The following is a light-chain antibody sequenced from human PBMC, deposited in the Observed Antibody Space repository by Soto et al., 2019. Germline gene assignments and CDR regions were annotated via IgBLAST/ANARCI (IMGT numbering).Light chain of an antibody. Sequence: EIVLTQSPGTLSLSPGERATLSCRASQSVSSNYLAWYQQRPGQAPRLLIFGASYRAAGIPDRFSGSGSGTDFILAISRLEPEDFAVYYCQHYGSSPPEFTFGPGTKVDSK. J-gene: IGKJ3*01. V-gene: IGKV3-20*01. CDR3: QHYGSSPPEFT. CDR1: QSVSSNY. CDR2: GAS.